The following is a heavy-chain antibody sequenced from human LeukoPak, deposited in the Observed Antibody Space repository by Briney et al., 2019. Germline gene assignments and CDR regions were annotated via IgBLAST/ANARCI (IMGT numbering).Heavy chain of an antibody. CDR3: ARTQLVDLEIYGMDV. D-gene: IGHD6-13*01. J-gene: IGHJ6*02. V-gene: IGHV3-21*01. Sequence: SGGSLRLSCAASGFTFSSYSMNWVRQAPGKGLEWVSYISSSSSYIYYADSVKGRFTISRDNAKNSLYLQMNSLRAEDTAVYYCARTQLVDLEIYGMDVWGQGTTVTVSS. CDR2: ISSSSSYI. CDR1: GFTFSSYS.